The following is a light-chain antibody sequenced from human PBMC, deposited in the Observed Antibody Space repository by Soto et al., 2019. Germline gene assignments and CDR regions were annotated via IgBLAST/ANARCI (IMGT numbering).Light chain of an antibody. CDR3: SSYTSSSTLV. J-gene: IGLJ1*01. V-gene: IGLV2-14*01. CDR2: EVS. CDR1: SSDVGGYNY. Sequence: QSALTQPASVSGSPGQSITISCTGTSSDVGGYNYVSWYQQHPGKAPQLMIHEVSNRPSGVSNRFSGSKSGYTASLTISGLQAEDEADYYCSSYTSSSTLVFGTGTKLTVL.